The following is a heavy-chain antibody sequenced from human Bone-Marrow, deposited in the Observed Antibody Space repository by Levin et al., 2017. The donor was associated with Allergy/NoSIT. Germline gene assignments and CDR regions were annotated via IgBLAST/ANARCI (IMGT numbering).Heavy chain of an antibody. D-gene: IGHD6-19*01. CDR1: GFTFRDYY. J-gene: IGHJ4*02. V-gene: IGHV3-11*01. CDR2: ISSSGNVI. Sequence: GGSLRLSCAASGFTFRDYYMIWIRQTPGKGLEWVSSISSSGNVIYYADSVKGRFTISRDNAIKTLYLQMNSLRADDTAVYFCARNYGGLYTSGLDYWGQGTLVTVSS. CDR3: ARNYGGLYTSGLDY.